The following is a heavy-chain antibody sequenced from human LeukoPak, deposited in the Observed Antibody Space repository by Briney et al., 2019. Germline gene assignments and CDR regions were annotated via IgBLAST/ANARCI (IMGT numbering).Heavy chain of an antibody. D-gene: IGHD6-13*01. CDR2: IYYSGST. CDR1: GGSISSGDYY. Sequence: SETLSLTCTVSGGSISSGDYYWSWIRQPPGKGLEWIGYIYYSGSTYYNPSLKSRVTISVDTSKNQFSLKLSSVTAADTAVYYCARGNVRYSSSWYGIDPWGQGTLVTVSS. CDR3: ARGNVRYSSSWYGIDP. V-gene: IGHV4-30-4*08. J-gene: IGHJ5*02.